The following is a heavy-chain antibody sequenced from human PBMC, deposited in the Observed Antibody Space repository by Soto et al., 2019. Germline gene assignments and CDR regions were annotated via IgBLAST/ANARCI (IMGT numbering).Heavy chain of an antibody. CDR2: TYYRSKWYN. V-gene: IGHV6-1*01. D-gene: IGHD3-22*01. J-gene: IGHJ3*02. CDR1: GDSVSSNSAA. Sequence: SQTLSLTCAISGDSVSSNSAAWNWIRQSPSRGLEWLGRTYYRSKWYNDYAVSVKSRITINPDTSKNQFCLQLNSVTPEDTAVYYCARESTHYDSSRSDAFDIWGQGTMVTVAS. CDR3: ARESTHYDSSRSDAFDI.